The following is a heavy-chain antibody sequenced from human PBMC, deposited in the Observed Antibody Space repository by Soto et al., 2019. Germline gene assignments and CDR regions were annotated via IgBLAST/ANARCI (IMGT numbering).Heavy chain of an antibody. CDR3: ARTYRDFYGLDV. J-gene: IGHJ6*02. Sequence: EVQLVESGGGLVQPGGSLRLSCEASGFTFRNYDMHWVRQGTGKGLEWVSGISAAGDPDYADSVAGRFTISRENAQNSFFLQMISLRVGDTAVYYCARTYRDFYGLDVWGQGTTVIVSS. D-gene: IGHD4-4*01. V-gene: IGHV3-13*05. CDR1: GFTFRNYD. CDR2: ISAAGDP.